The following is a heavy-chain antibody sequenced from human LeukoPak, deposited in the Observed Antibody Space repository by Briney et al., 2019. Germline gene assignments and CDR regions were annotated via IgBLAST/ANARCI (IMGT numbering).Heavy chain of an antibody. D-gene: IGHD3-10*01. Sequence: GGSLRLSCAASGFTFSDYGMHWVRQAPGKGLEWVAVIWYDGSNKYYADSVKGRFTLSRDNSKNTLYLQMNSLRAEDTAVYYCAREQYGSDDALDIWGQGTMVTASS. CDR3: AREQYGSDDALDI. V-gene: IGHV3-33*01. J-gene: IGHJ3*02. CDR1: GFTFSDYG. CDR2: IWYDGSNK.